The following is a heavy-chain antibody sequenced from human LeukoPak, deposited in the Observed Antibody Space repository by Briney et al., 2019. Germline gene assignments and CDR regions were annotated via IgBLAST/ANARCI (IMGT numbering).Heavy chain of an antibody. Sequence: SETLSLTCTVSGGSISTYYWTWIRQPPGKGLDRIRFIYYTGNTHYNPSLKSRVTISLDASRNQFSLKLTSVTAADTAVYYCVRAGGLPRDDAFDLWGQGTLVTVSP. CDR1: GGSISTYY. D-gene: IGHD3-10*01. V-gene: IGHV4-59*01. J-gene: IGHJ3*01. CDR3: VRAGGLPRDDAFDL. CDR2: IYYTGNT.